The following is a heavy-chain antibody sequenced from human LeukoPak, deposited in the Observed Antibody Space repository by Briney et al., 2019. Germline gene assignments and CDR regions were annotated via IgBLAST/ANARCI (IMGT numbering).Heavy chain of an antibody. Sequence: PGGSLRLSCAASGFTFSSYSMNWVRQAPGKGLEWVSSISSSSSYIYYADSVKGRFTISRDNAKNSLYLQMNSLRAEDTAVYYCARDQQLVRFSYYYMDVWGKGTTATISS. CDR3: ARDQQLVRFSYYYMDV. CDR2: ISSSSSYI. D-gene: IGHD6-13*01. J-gene: IGHJ6*03. V-gene: IGHV3-21*01. CDR1: GFTFSSYS.